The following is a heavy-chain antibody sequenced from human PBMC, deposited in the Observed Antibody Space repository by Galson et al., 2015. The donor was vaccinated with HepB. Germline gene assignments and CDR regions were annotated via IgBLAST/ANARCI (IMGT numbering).Heavy chain of an antibody. J-gene: IGHJ5*02. Sequence: SVKVSCKASGYTFTSYGISWVRQAPGQGLEWMGWISAYNGNTNYAQKLQGRVTMTTDTSTSTAYMELRSLRSDDTAVYYCARVVAAAGRGGWFDPWGQGTLVTVSS. CDR3: ARVVAAAGRGGWFDP. D-gene: IGHD6-13*01. CDR1: GYTFTSYG. V-gene: IGHV1-18*04. CDR2: ISAYNGNT.